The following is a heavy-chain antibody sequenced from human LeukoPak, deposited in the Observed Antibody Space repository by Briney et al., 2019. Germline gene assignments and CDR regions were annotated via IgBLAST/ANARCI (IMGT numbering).Heavy chain of an antibody. D-gene: IGHD7-27*01. CDR2: INHSGST. CDR3: ARGRGPLGY. J-gene: IGHJ4*02. CDR1: GGSFSGYY. Sequence: SETLSLTCAVYGGSFSGYYWSWIRQPPGKGLEWIGEINHSGSTNYNPSLKSRVTISVDTSKNQFSLKLSSVTAADTAVYYCARGRGPLGYWGQGSLVTVSS. V-gene: IGHV4-34*01.